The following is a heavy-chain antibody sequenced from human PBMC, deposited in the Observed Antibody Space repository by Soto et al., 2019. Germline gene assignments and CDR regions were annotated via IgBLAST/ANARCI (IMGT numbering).Heavy chain of an antibody. CDR2: ISYDGSNK. CDR3: ARSGEQQLTRWGFDH. V-gene: IGHV3-30*03. Sequence: QVQLVESGGGVVQPGRSLRVSCAASGVTFISSGMHWVRLAPGKGLEWVAAISYDGSNKYYADSVKGRFTISRDSSKNTLSLQMNSLRTEDTAMYYCARSGEQQLTRWGFDHWGQATLVTVSS. CDR1: GVTFISSG. J-gene: IGHJ4*02. D-gene: IGHD3-10*01.